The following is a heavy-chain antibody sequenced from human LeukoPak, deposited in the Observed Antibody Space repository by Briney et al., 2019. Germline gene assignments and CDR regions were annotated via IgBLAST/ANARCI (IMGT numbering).Heavy chain of an antibody. CDR3: ARASGFWSGYYHNWFDP. D-gene: IGHD3-3*01. Sequence: SQTLSLTCAVSGGSISSGGYSWSWIRQPPGKGLEWIGYIYHSGSTYYNPSLKSRVTISVDRSKNQFSLKLSSVTAADTAVYYCARASGFWSGYYHNWFDPWGQGTLVTVSS. J-gene: IGHJ5*02. CDR1: GGSISSGGYS. V-gene: IGHV4-30-2*01. CDR2: IYHSGST.